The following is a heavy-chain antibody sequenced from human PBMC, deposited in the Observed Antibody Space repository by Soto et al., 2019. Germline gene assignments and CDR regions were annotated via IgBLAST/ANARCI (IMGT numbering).Heavy chain of an antibody. D-gene: IGHD1-1*01. V-gene: IGHV1-69*01. Sequence: HVQLVQSGAEVKKPGSSVKVSCKASGGTFSSDAISWVRQAPGQGLEWMGGIIPIFAPANYAQKFLGRVTITADESTTTAYMELSSLTSEDTAMYYCARARGESPMVQEDFCDNGGQGTLVSVAS. CDR3: ARARGESPMVQEDFCDN. CDR2: IIPIFAPA. J-gene: IGHJ4*02. CDR1: GGTFSSDA.